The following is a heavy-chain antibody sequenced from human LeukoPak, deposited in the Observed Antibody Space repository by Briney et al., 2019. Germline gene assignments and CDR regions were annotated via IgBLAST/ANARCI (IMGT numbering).Heavy chain of an antibody. Sequence: GGSLRLSCAASGFTFSSYAMHWVRQAPGKGLEWVAVISYDGSNKYYADSVKGRFTISRDNSKNTLYLQMNSLRAEDTAVYYCARAARPSRSSGYYYVDYWGQGTLVTVSS. CDR2: ISYDGSNK. V-gene: IGHV3-30*04. CDR3: ARAARPSRSSGYYYVDY. CDR1: GFTFSSYA. D-gene: IGHD3-22*01. J-gene: IGHJ4*02.